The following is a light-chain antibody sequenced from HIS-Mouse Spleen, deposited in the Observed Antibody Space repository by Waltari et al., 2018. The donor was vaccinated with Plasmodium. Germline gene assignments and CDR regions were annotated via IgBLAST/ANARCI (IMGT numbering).Light chain of an antibody. CDR1: PSISSY. Sequence: DIQMTQSPSSLSASVGDRVNITCRASPSISSYLNWYQQKPGKAPKLLSYAASSLQSGVPSRFSGSGSGTDFTLTISSLQPEDFATYYCQQNYNTWTFGQGTKVEIK. CDR3: QQNYNTWT. V-gene: IGKV1-39*01. J-gene: IGKJ1*01. CDR2: AAS.